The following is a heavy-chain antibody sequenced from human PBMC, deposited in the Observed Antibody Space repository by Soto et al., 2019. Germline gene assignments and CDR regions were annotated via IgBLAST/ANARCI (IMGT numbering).Heavy chain of an antibody. CDR1: GFSFSSYW. J-gene: IGHJ3*01. Sequence: EVQLVESGGGLVQPGGSLRLSCAASGFSFSSYWMQWVRQVPGKGLVWVSSIHGSGETTYYAESVKGRFIISRDNSKNTLYLQMDSLRVDDTAVYFCARRSSGSYYAAFDVWGQGTVVTVSS. CDR3: ARRSSGSYYAAFDV. CDR2: IHGSGETT. D-gene: IGHD1-26*01. V-gene: IGHV3-74*01.